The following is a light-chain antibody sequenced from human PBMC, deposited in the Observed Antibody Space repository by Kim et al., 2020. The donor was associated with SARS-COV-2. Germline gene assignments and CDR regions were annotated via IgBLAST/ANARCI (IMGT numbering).Light chain of an antibody. CDR1: QCIHGL. Sequence: DIQMTQSPSSLSASVGDRITITCQASQCIHGLLNWYQQRPGKAPNLLIDAASNLQGGVPSRFSGSGSGTQFTLTISNLQPEDFGSYYCQQTYRIPLTFGGGTKVDIK. CDR3: QQTYRIPLT. J-gene: IGKJ4*01. V-gene: IGKV1-39*01. CDR2: AAS.